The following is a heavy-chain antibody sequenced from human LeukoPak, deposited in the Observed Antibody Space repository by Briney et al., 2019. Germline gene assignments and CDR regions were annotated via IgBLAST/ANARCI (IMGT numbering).Heavy chain of an antibody. Sequence: GGSLRLSCAASGFTFSSYGMHWVRQAPGKGLEWVAVISYDGSNKYYADSVKGRFTISRDNSKNTLYLQMNSLRAEDTAVYYCVKDRDPWLLQNNWFDPWGQGTLVTVSS. V-gene: IGHV3-30*18. D-gene: IGHD3-22*01. J-gene: IGHJ5*02. CDR1: GFTFSSYG. CDR3: VKDRDPWLLQNNWFDP. CDR2: ISYDGSNK.